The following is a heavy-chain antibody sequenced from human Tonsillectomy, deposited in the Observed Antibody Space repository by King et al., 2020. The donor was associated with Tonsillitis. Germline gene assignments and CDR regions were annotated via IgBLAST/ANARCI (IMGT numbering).Heavy chain of an antibody. J-gene: IGHJ4*02. V-gene: IGHV2-5*01. CDR2: IYWNDDK. CDR3: AHIKHPPDFWSGFLPEVYFDY. CDR1: GFSLSTSGVG. Sequence: TLKESGPTLVKPTQTLTLTCTFSGFSLSTSGVGVGWIRQPPGKALEWLALIYWNDDKSYSPSLKSRLTITKDTSKNQVVLTMTNMDPVDTATYYCAHIKHPPDFWSGFLPEVYFDYWGQGTLVTVSS. D-gene: IGHD3-3*01.